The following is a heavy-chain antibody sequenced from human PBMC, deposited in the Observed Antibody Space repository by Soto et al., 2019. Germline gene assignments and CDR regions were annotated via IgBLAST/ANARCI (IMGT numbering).Heavy chain of an antibody. CDR3: ERASTVSTIYWFDH. V-gene: IGHV3-11*06. D-gene: IGHD4-4*01. J-gene: IGHJ5*02. CDR1: GFTFSDYY. CDR2: ISSSSSYT. Sequence: QVQLVESGGGLVKPGGSLRLSCAASGFTFSDYYMSWIRQAPGKGLEWVSCISSSSSYTNYADSVKGRFTISRDNAKNTLSLQMHSNSAEDKAVYYYERASTVSTIYWFDHWGQGTLVTVSS.